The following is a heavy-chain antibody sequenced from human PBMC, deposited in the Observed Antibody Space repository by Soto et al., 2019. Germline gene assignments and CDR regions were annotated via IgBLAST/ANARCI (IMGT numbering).Heavy chain of an antibody. CDR3: AKDIYPHSYGFRLSDY. D-gene: IGHD5-18*01. V-gene: IGHV3-43*01. CDR2: ISWDGGST. J-gene: IGHJ4*02. Sequence: GGSLRLSCAASGFTFDDYTMHWVRRAPGKGLEWVSLISWDGGSTYYADSVKGRFTISRDNSKNSLYLQMNSLRTEDTALYYCAKDIYPHSYGFRLSDYWGQGTLVTVSS. CDR1: GFTFDDYT.